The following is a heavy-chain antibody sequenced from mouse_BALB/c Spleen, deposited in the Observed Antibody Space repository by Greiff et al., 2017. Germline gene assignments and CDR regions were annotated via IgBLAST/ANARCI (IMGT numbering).Heavy chain of an antibody. V-gene: IGHV1-9*01. D-gene: IGHD2-10*01. J-gene: IGHJ2*01. Sequence: VQLQQSGAELMKPGASVKISCKATGYTFSSYWIEWVKQRPGHGLEWIGEILPGSGSTNYNEKFKGKATFTADTSSNTAYMQLSSLTSEDSAVYYCARAYSSTGGGYWGQGTTLTVSS. CDR3: ARAYSSTGGGY. CDR2: ILPGSGST. CDR1: GYTFSSYW.